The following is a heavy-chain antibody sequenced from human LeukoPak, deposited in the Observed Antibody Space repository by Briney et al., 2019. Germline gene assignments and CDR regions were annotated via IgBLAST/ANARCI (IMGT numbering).Heavy chain of an antibody. Sequence: GGSLRLSCAASGFTFSSYAMSWVRQAPGKGLEWVSAISGSGGSTYYADSVKGRFTISRDNSKNTLYLQMNSLRAEDAAVYYCAITNQLTTLDYWGQGTLVTVSS. J-gene: IGHJ4*02. CDR1: GFTFSSYA. CDR3: AITNQLTTLDY. CDR2: ISGSGGST. D-gene: IGHD2-2*01. V-gene: IGHV3-23*01.